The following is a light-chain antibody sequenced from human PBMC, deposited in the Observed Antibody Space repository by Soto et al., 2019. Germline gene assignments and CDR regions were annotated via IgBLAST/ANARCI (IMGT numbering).Light chain of an antibody. CDR2: EVS. V-gene: IGLV2-14*01. CDR3: FSYTTSSTLV. Sequence: QSALTQPASVSGSPGQSITISCTGTSSDVGGYNYVSWYQQHPAKTPKLMIYEVSNRPSGVSHRFSGSKSGNTASLTISGLQAEDEADYYCFSYTTSSTLVFGGGTKLTVL. J-gene: IGLJ3*02. CDR1: SSDVGGYNY.